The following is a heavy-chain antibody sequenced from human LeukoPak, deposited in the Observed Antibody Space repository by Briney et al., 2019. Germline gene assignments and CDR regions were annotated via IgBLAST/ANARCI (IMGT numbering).Heavy chain of an antibody. V-gene: IGHV3-66*01. CDR1: GFTVSSNY. CDR3: ARDHEWGRAYFDY. Sequence: PGGSLRLSCAASGFTVSSNYMNWVRQAPGKGLEWVSVFYSGGSTYYADSVKGRFTISRDNSKNTLYLQMNSLRAEDTAVYYCARDHEWGRAYFDYWGQGTLVTVSS. J-gene: IGHJ4*02. CDR2: FYSGGST. D-gene: IGHD1-26*01.